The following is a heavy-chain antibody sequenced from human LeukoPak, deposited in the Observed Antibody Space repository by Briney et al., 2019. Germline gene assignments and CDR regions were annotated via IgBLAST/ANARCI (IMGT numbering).Heavy chain of an antibody. CDR1: GFTFSAYG. Sequence: GGSLRLSCAASGFTFSAYGMSWFHQAPGKGLEWVSAITYSSGNTYYADSVKGRFTISRDNSKNTLYLQMNSLGAEDTALYYCAKDGTGCGGDCYSDYWGQGTLVTVSS. CDR3: AKDGTGCGGDCYSDY. J-gene: IGHJ4*02. V-gene: IGHV3-23*01. D-gene: IGHD2-21*02. CDR2: ITYSSGNT.